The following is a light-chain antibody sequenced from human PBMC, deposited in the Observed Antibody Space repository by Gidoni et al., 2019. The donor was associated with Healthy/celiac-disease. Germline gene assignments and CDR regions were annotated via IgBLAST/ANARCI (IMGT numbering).Light chain of an antibody. J-gene: IGKJ3*01. V-gene: IGKV3-20*01. Sequence: EIVLTQSPGTLSLSPGERATLSCRVNQSVSSTYLAWYQQKPGQAPRLLIYGASSRATGIPDRFSGSGSGTDFTLTISRLEPEDFAVYYCQQYGSSPTFGPGTKVDIK. CDR1: QSVSSTY. CDR2: GAS. CDR3: QQYGSSPT.